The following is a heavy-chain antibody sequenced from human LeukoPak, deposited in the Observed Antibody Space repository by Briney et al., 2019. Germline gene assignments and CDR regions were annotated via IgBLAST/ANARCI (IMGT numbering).Heavy chain of an antibody. CDR3: ASSTTFGVVTRPFDP. V-gene: IGHV1-69*02. J-gene: IGHJ5*02. D-gene: IGHD3-3*01. Sequence: SVKLSCKASGGTFSSYTISWVRQAPGQGLEWMGRIIPILGIANYAQKFQGRVTITADKSTSTAYMELSSLRSEDTAVYYCASSTTFGVVTRPFDPWGQGTLVTVSS. CDR1: GGTFSSYT. CDR2: IIPILGIA.